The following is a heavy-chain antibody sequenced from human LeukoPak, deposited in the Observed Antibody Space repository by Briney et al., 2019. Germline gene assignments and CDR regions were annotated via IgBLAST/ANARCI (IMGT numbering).Heavy chain of an antibody. CDR1: GFTFTTYS. D-gene: IGHD4-17*01. CDR3: ARGHTAVTRHFDF. Sequence: GGSLRLSCEASGFTFTTYSMTWVRQAPGKGLEWVSIISSGSSAIFSADALKGRFTISRDDAKNLLYLDMNSLRAEDTAVYYCARGHTAVTRHFDFWGQGALVTVSS. V-gene: IGHV3-21*01. J-gene: IGHJ4*02. CDR2: ISSGSSAI.